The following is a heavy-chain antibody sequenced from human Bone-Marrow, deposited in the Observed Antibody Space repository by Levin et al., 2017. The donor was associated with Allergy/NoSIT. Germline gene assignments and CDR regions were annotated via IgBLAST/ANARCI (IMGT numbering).Heavy chain of an antibody. V-gene: IGHV4-59*01. CDR1: GGSISGFY. CDR3: AREVCHGSTNCLFYVYYYMDV. Sequence: SETLSLTCTVSGGSISGFYWSWIRQPPGKGLEWIGYVHYTGSTNYNPSLKSRVTISLDTSKNQFSLKLNSVTAADTAMYYCAREVCHGSTNCLFYVYYYMDVWGKGTTVTVSS. D-gene: IGHD2-2*01. J-gene: IGHJ6*03. CDR2: VHYTGST.